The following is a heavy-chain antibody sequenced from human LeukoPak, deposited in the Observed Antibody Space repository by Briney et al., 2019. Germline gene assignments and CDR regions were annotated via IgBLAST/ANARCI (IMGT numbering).Heavy chain of an antibody. J-gene: IGHJ6*03. CDR2: INPNSGGT. CDR1: GYTFTGYY. Sequence: GASVKVSCKASGYTFTGYYMHWVRQAPGQGLEWMGWINPNSGGTNYAQKFQGRVTMTRDTSISTAYMELSSLRSEDTAVYYCARAKLELPYYYMDVWGKGTTVTVSS. D-gene: IGHD1-7*01. V-gene: IGHV1-2*02. CDR3: ARAKLELPYYYMDV.